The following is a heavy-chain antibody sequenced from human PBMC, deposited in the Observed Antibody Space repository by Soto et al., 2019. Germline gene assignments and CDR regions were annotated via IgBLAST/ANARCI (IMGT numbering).Heavy chain of an antibody. J-gene: IGHJ2*01. CDR3: ARGHGYNLYWYFDL. CDR1: GFTFSSYS. Sequence: EVQLVESGGGLVKPGGSLRLSCAASGFTFSSYSMNWVRQAPGKGLEWVSSISSSSSYIYYADSVKGRFTISRDNAKNSLYLQMNSLRAEDTAVYYCARGHGYNLYWYFDLWGRGTLVTVSS. D-gene: IGHD5-12*01. V-gene: IGHV3-21*01. CDR2: ISSSSSYI.